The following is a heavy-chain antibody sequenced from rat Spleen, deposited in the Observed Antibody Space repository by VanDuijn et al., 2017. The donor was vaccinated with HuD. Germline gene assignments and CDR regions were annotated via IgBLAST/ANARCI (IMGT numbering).Heavy chain of an antibody. D-gene: IGHD1-12*02. CDR1: GFTFSNYY. V-gene: IGHV5-27*01. CDR3: TTDTFYDGTYYPGGFDY. Sequence: EVQLVESGGGLVQPGRSLKLSCAASGFTFSNYYMAWVRQAPTKGLEWVGYISTGGDNTYYRDSVNGRFTISRDNAKSTLYLQLDSLRSEDTATYYCTTDTFYDGTYYPGGFDYWGQGVMVTVSS. J-gene: IGHJ2*01. CDR2: ISTGGDNT.